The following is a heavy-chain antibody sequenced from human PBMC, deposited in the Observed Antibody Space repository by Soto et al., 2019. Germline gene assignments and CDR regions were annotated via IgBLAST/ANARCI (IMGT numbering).Heavy chain of an antibody. CDR1: GFTFSSYA. CDR2: ISGSGGST. J-gene: IGHJ4*02. V-gene: IGHV3-23*01. Sequence: GGSLRLSCAASGFTFSSYAMSWVRQAPGKGLEWVSAISGSGGSTYYADSVKGRFTISRDNSKNTLYLQMNSLRAEDTAVYYCAKDLIKGFLEWLYDYWGQGTLVTVSS. D-gene: IGHD3-3*01. CDR3: AKDLIKGFLEWLYDY.